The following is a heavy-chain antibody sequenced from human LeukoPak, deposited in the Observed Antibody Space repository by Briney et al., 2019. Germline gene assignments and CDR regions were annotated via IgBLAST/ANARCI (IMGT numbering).Heavy chain of an antibody. V-gene: IGHV5-51*01. CDR1: GYSFTSYW. Sequence: GESLKISCRGSGYSFTSYWIGWVRQMPGKGLEWMGIIYPGDSDTRYSPSFQGQVTISADKSISTAYLQWSSLKASDTAMYYCARHGYYGSGSSHAFDIWGQGTMVTVSS. CDR2: IYPGDSDT. D-gene: IGHD3-10*01. CDR3: ARHGYYGSGSSHAFDI. J-gene: IGHJ3*02.